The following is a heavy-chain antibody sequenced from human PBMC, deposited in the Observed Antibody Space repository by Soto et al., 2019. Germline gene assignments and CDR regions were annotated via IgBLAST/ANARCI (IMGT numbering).Heavy chain of an antibody. CDR3: AKDRRTIFGVAMGAFDI. Sequence: GGSLRLSCAASGFTFSSYAMSWVRQAPGKGLEWVSAISGSGGSTCYADSVKGRFTISRDNSKNTLYLQMNSLRAEDTAVYYCAKDRRTIFGVAMGAFDIWGQGTMVTVSS. CDR2: ISGSGGST. V-gene: IGHV3-23*01. J-gene: IGHJ3*02. CDR1: GFTFSSYA. D-gene: IGHD3-3*01.